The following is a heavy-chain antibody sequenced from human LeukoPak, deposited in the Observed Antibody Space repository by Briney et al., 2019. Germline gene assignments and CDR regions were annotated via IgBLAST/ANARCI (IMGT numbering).Heavy chain of an antibody. CDR2: INHSGST. CDR3: AGECLVGYYYGMDV. Sequence: SETLSLTSAVYGGSFSGYYWSWIREPPGKGLEWIGEINHSGSTNYNPSLKSRVTISVDTSKNQFSLKLSSVTAADTAVYYCAGECLVGYYYGMDVSGQGTTVTVSS. CDR1: GGSFSGYY. D-gene: IGHD6-19*01. V-gene: IGHV4-34*01. J-gene: IGHJ6*02.